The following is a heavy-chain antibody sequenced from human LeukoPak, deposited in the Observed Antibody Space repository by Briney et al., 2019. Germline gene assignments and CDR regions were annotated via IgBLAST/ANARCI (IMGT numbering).Heavy chain of an antibody. CDR1: GFAFSAFA. Sequence: GGSLRLSCAASGFAFSAFAMHWVRQAPGKGLEWVALTSYDESNKRYADSVKGRYTISRDNSKNTLYLQMNSLRVEDTAIYYCARDLPPLDYWGQGTLVTVSS. V-gene: IGHV3-30-3*01. J-gene: IGHJ4*02. CDR2: TSYDESNK. CDR3: ARDLPPLDY.